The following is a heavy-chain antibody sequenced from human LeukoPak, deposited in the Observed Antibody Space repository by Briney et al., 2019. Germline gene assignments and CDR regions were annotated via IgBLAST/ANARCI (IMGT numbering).Heavy chain of an antibody. J-gene: IGHJ4*02. Sequence: GGSLRLSCAASGFTFSTFYISWVRQAPGKGLEWVANIKQDGSEKYYVDSVKGRFTISRDNADNSLYLQMNSLRAEDTAMYYCARQGSEIDYWGQGTLVTVSS. V-gene: IGHV3-7*03. CDR3: ARQGSEIDY. CDR1: GFTFSTFY. CDR2: IKQDGSEK.